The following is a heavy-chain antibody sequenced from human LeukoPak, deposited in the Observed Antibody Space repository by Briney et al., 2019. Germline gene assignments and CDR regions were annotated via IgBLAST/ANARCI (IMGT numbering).Heavy chain of an antibody. CDR3: AKLRVGGLRGGTFDY. J-gene: IGHJ4*02. V-gene: IGHV3-23*01. D-gene: IGHD3-16*01. Sequence: GGSLRLSCAASGLTFSTYGMSWVRQAPGKGLEWVSGISGSGRSTYYADSVKGRFNISRDNSKSMLYLQMNSLRAEDTAVYYCAKLRVGGLRGGTFDYWGQGTLVTVSS. CDR1: GLTFSTYG. CDR2: ISGSGRST.